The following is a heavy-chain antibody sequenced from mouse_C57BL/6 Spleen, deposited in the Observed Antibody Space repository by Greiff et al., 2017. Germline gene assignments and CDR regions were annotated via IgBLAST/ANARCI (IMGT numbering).Heavy chain of an antibody. CDR2: ISSGSSTI. CDR3: ARYYGSFDD. Sequence: EVQLVESGGGLVKPGGSLKLSCAASGFTFSDYGMHWVRQAPEKGLEWVAYISSGSSTIYYADTVKGRFTISRDNAKNTLFLQMTSLRSEDTAMYYCARYYGSFDDWGQGTTLTVSS. J-gene: IGHJ2*01. V-gene: IGHV5-17*01. CDR1: GFTFSDYG. D-gene: IGHD1-1*01.